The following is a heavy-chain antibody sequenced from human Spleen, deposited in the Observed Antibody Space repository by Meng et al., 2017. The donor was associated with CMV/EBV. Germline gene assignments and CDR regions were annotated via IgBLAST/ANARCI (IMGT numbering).Heavy chain of an antibody. CDR1: GFTFSSYW. J-gene: IGHJ5*02. CDR3: AKDPSAREYCGGDCYSPNWFDP. V-gene: IGHV3-23*01. Sequence: GGSLRLSCAASGFTFSSYWMSWVRQAPGKGLEWVSGISGSGGSTYYADSVKGRFTIFRDNSKNTLYLQMNSLRAEDSAVYYCAKDPSAREYCGGDCYSPNWFDPWGQGTLVTVSS. CDR2: ISGSGGST. D-gene: IGHD2-21*01.